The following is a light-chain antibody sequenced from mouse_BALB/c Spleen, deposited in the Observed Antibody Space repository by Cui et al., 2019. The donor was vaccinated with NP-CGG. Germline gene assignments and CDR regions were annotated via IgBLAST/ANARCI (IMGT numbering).Light chain of an antibody. V-gene: IGLV1*01. CDR1: NGAVTTSNY. J-gene: IGLJ1*01. CDR2: GTN. CDR3: ALWYSNHWV. Sequence: QAGVTQESALTTSPGETVTLTCRSSNGAVTTSNYANWVQEKPDHLFTGLIGGTNNRAPGVPARFSGSLIGDKAALTITGAQTEDEAIYFCALWYSNHWVFGGGTKLTVL.